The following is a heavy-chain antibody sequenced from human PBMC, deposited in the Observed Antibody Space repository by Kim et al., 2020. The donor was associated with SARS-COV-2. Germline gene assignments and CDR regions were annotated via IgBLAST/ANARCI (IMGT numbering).Heavy chain of an antibody. V-gene: IGHV3-9*01. CDR1: GFTFDDYA. CDR2: ISWNSGSI. Sequence: GGSLRLSCAASGFTFDDYAMHWVRQAPGKGLEWVSGISWNSGSIGYADSVKGRFTISRDNAKNSLYLQMNSLRAEDTALYYCAKGPSYSSAFDYWGQGT. J-gene: IGHJ4*02. CDR3: AKGPSYSSAFDY. D-gene: IGHD5-18*01.